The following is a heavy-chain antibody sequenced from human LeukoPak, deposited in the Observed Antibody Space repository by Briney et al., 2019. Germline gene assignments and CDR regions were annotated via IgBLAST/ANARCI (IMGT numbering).Heavy chain of an antibody. D-gene: IGHD6-19*01. V-gene: IGHV1-46*01. CDR2: INPSGGST. CDR3: AGAYQGRQWLVRIFDY. Sequence: ASVKVSCKASGYTFTSYYMHWVRQAPGQGLEWMGIINPSGGSTSYAQKFQGRVTMTRDTSTSTVYMELSSLRSEDTAVYYCAGAYQGRQWLVRIFDYWGQGTLVTVSS. J-gene: IGHJ4*02. CDR1: GYTFTSYY.